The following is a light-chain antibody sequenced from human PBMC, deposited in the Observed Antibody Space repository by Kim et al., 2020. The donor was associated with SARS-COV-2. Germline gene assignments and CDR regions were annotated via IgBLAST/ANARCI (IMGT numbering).Light chain of an antibody. J-gene: IGKJ2*01. CDR3: QHYNNWPYT. Sequence: SVSPGERATLSCRDSQRVRSKLAWYQEKPGQAPRLLVYGASTRATGIPARFSGSGSGTEFTLTISGLQSEDFAVYYCQHYNNWPYTFGQGTKLEI. CDR1: QRVRSK. V-gene: IGKV3-15*01. CDR2: GAS.